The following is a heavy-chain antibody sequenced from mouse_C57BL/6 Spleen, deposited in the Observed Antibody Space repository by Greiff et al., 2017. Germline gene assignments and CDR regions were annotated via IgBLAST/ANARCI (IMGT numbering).Heavy chain of an antibody. V-gene: IGHV1-69*01. Sequence: QVQLQQPGAELVMPGASVTLSCKASGYTFTSYWMHWVKQRPGQGLEWIGEIDPSDSYTNYNQKFTGKSTLTVYKSSSAAYMQRSSLTSEDSAVYYCARIYYDYAVDDWGQGTTLTVSS. CDR1: GYTFTSYW. D-gene: IGHD2-4*01. CDR3: ARIYYDYAVDD. CDR2: IDPSDSYT. J-gene: IGHJ2*01.